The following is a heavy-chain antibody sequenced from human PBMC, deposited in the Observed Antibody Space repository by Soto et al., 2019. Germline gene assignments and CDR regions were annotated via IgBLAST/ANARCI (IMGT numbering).Heavy chain of an antibody. CDR3: ALNWNYGED. J-gene: IGHJ4*02. CDR1: GFTFSSYG. D-gene: IGHD1-7*01. V-gene: IGHV3-30*03. CDR2: ISYDGSNK. Sequence: GGSLRLSCAASGFTFSSYGMHWVRQAPGKGLEWVAVISYDGSNKYYADSVKGRFTISRDNSKNTLYLQMNSLRAEDTAVYYCALNWNYGEDWGQGTLVTVSS.